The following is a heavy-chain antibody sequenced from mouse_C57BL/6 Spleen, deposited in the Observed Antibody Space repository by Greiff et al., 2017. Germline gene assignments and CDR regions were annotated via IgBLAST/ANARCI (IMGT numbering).Heavy chain of an antibody. CDR2: IYPGSGST. CDR3: AREGYYSNYPDY. J-gene: IGHJ2*01. V-gene: IGHV1-55*01. D-gene: IGHD2-5*01. Sequence: QVQLQQPGAELVKPGASVKMSCKASGYTFTSYWITWVKQRPGQGLEWIGDIYPGSGSTNYNEKFKSKATLTVDTSSSTAYMQLSSLTSEDSAVYYCAREGYYSNYPDYWGQGTTRTVSS. CDR1: GYTFTSYW.